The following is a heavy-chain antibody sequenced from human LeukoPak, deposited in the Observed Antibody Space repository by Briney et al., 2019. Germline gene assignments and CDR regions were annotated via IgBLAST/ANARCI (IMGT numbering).Heavy chain of an antibody. CDR1: GYTFTSCY. D-gene: IGHD3-9*01. CDR2: INPRGGST. V-gene: IGHV1-46*01. CDR3: ARALDGLKDY. Sequence: ASLKVSCKASGYTFTSCYLHWVRQAPAQGLEGMGIINPRGGSTRYAQKFQGRVTMTRDTSTSTVYMELSSLRSEDTAVYSCARALDGLKDYWGQGTLVTVSS. J-gene: IGHJ4*02.